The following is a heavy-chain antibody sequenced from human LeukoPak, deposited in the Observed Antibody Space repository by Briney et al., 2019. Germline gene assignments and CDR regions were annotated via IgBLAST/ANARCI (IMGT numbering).Heavy chain of an antibody. D-gene: IGHD3-22*01. V-gene: IGHV3-20*04. CDR1: GFTFDDYG. Sequence: GGSLRLSCAASGFTFDDYGMSWVRQAPGKGLEWVSGINWNGGSTGYADSVKGRFTISRDNAKNSLYLQMNSLRAEDTALYYCARDKVWNYYDSSGYYYGLDYWGQGTLVTVSS. J-gene: IGHJ4*02. CDR3: ARDKVWNYYDSSGYYYGLDY. CDR2: INWNGGST.